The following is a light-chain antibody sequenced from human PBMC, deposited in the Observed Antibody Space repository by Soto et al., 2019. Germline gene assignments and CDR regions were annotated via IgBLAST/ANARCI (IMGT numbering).Light chain of an antibody. V-gene: IGKV3-20*01. CDR1: QSVDKF. CDR2: GAS. J-gene: IGKJ1*01. Sequence: EVELTQSPATLSLSPGETATLYCRASQSVDKFLAWYQQRPGQAPRLLIYGASSRATGIPDRFSGSGSGTDFTLTISRLEPEDFAVYYCQQYGSSLWTSGQGTKADIK. CDR3: QQYGSSLWT.